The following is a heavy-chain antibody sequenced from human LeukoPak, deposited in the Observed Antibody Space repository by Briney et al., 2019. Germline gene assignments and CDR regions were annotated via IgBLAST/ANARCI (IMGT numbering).Heavy chain of an antibody. J-gene: IGHJ4*02. CDR2: ISGSGGST. CDR3: AKDLLGGDYTYY. V-gene: IGHV3-23*01. CDR1: GFTFSSYA. Sequence: YPGGSLRLSCAASGFTFSSYAMSWVRQAPGKGLEWVSAISGSGGSTYYADSVKGRFTISRDNSKNTLYLQMNSLRAEDTAVYYCAKDLLGGDYTYYWGQGTLVTVSS. D-gene: IGHD4-17*01.